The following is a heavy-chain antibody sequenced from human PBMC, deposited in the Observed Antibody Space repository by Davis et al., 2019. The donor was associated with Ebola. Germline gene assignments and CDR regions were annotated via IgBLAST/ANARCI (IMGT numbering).Heavy chain of an antibody. CDR3: AKGWIFGKLFEY. D-gene: IGHD3-3*01. Sequence: GESLKISCAASGFTFNSYAMSWVRQVPGKGLEWVSSISRDGDTTYYTGSVKGRFTVSRDNSKNTLYLQMNSLRVEDTAIYYCAKGWIFGKLFEYWGQGTLVTVSS. CDR1: GFTFNSYA. J-gene: IGHJ4*02. CDR2: ISRDGDTT. V-gene: IGHV3-23*01.